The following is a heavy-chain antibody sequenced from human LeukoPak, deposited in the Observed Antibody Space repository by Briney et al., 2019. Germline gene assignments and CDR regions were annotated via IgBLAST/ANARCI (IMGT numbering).Heavy chain of an antibody. D-gene: IGHD6-6*01. Sequence: ALVKVSCKASGYTFTGYYMHWVRQAPGQGLEWMGWINPNSGGTNYAQEFQGRVTMTRDTSISTAYMELSRLRSDDTAVYYCASQSSSSGRNYYYYMDVWGKGTTVTVSS. CDR2: INPNSGGT. V-gene: IGHV1-2*02. CDR1: GYTFTGYY. J-gene: IGHJ6*03. CDR3: ASQSSSSGRNYYYYMDV.